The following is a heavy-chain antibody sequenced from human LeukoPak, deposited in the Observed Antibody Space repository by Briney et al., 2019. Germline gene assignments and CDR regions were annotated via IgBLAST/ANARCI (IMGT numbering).Heavy chain of an antibody. J-gene: IGHJ4*02. Sequence: GGSLRLSCAASGLAFSGSWIHWVRRTPGKGLVWVSRTDDDGSITNYPDSVEGRFTISRDNAKNTLYLQMNSLRDEDTAVYYCVRALGSALDYWGQGTLVTVSS. V-gene: IGHV3-74*01. CDR2: TDDDGSIT. CDR1: GLAFSGSW. CDR3: VRALGSALDY. D-gene: IGHD1-26*01.